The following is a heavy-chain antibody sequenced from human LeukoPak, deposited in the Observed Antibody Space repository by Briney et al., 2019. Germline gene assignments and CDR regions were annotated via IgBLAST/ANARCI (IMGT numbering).Heavy chain of an antibody. Sequence: GASVKVSCKASGGTFSSYAISWVRQAPGQGLEWMGGIIPIFGTANYAQKFQGRVTITTDESTSTAYMELSSLRSEDTAVYYCARDDSNGYPPRGFDIWGQGTMVTVSS. D-gene: IGHD3-22*01. V-gene: IGHV1-69*05. J-gene: IGHJ3*02. CDR1: GGTFSSYA. CDR3: ARDDSNGYPPRGFDI. CDR2: IIPIFGTA.